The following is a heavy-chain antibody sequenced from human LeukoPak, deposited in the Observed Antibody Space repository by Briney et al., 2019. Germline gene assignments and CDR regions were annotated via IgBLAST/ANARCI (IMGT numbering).Heavy chain of an antibody. CDR1: GGSVSSGGYY. J-gene: IGHJ4*02. D-gene: IGHD4-23*01. CDR2: IYYSGST. V-gene: IGHV4-31*11. CDR3: ARDDYGGHFDY. Sequence: PSETLSLTCAVSGGSVSSGGYYWSWIGQHPGKGLEWIGYIYYSGSTYYNPSLKSRVTISVDTSKNQFSLKLSSVTAADTAVYYCARDDYGGHFDYWGQGTLVTVSS.